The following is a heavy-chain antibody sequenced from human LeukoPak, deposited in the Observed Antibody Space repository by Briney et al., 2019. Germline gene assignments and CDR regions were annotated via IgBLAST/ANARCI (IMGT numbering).Heavy chain of an antibody. J-gene: IGHJ5*02. Sequence: AGGSLRLSCAACGFMFSDYATHWVRQTPGKGLEWVGRIKTRGDGATTDLTAPVKGRFAISRDDSKSTLYLHMNSLTIDDTAVYYCTTEAPYTSGWFSWGQGTLVTVSS. V-gene: IGHV3-15*05. CDR1: GFMFSDYA. D-gene: IGHD6-13*01. CDR3: TTEAPYTSGWFS. CDR2: IKTRGDGATT.